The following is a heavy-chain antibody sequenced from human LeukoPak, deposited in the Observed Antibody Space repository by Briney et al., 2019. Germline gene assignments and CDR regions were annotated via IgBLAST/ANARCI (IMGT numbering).Heavy chain of an antibody. V-gene: IGHV3-23*01. J-gene: IGHJ4*02. Sequence: GGSLRLSCAASGFTFSSYAMSWVRQVPGKGLEWVSVISGSGDNTYYADSVKGRFTISRDNSKNMLYLQMNSLRAEDTAVFYRARDQYDTWSRRGNFDSWGQGTLVIVSS. D-gene: IGHD3-3*01. CDR2: ISGSGDNT. CDR1: GFTFSSYA. CDR3: ARDQYDTWSRRGNFDS.